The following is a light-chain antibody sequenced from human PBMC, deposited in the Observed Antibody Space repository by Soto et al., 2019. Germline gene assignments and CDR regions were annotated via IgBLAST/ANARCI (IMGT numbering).Light chain of an antibody. Sequence: QAVVTQEPSLTVSPGGTVSLTCGSSTGAVTTSHFPYWFQQKPGQVPKTLIYDTYNKQSWTPARFSGSLLGGKAALTISGAQLEDEAGYYCLLSYSGPRVFGGGTKLTVL. CDR3: LLSYSGPRV. CDR1: TGAVTTSHF. V-gene: IGLV7-46*01. J-gene: IGLJ3*02. CDR2: DTY.